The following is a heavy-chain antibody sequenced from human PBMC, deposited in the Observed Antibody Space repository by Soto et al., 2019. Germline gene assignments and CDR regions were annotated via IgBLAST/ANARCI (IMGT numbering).Heavy chain of an antibody. J-gene: IGHJ6*02. D-gene: IGHD2-8*01. V-gene: IGHV1-18*01. Sequence: QGQLVQSGAEVKKPGASVKVSCKASGYTFTRYGTSWVRQAPGQGLEWMGWISGYNGDTNYAQKFQGRVTMTIATSTFTTYMELRSLTSDDTAVYYCAKNGQPPYYYYGMDVWGQGTTVTVSS. CDR2: ISGYNGDT. CDR3: AKNGQPPYYYYGMDV. CDR1: GYTFTRYG.